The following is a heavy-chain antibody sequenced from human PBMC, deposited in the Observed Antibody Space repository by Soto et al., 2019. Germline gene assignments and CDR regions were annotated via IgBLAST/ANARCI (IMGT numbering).Heavy chain of an antibody. CDR2: ISYDGTKT. J-gene: IGHJ4*02. D-gene: IGHD5-12*01. V-gene: IGHV3-30*03. CDR1: GFTFSGFG. CDR3: AREGRWLQPPDY. Sequence: VQLVESGGGVVQPGRSLRLSCAPSGFTFSGFGMFWVRQAPGKGLEWVSFISYDGTKTYYADSVKGRFTISRDNPKSTLFLQMDSLRVDDTALYYCAREGRWLQPPDYWGQGTLVTVSS.